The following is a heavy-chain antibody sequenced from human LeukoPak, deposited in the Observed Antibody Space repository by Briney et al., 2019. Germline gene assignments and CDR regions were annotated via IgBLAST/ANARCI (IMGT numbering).Heavy chain of an antibody. V-gene: IGHV4-61*05. D-gene: IGHD1-26*01. CDR3: ARGGWELPGSYYYYMDV. J-gene: IGHJ6*03. CDR1: GGSIISSSYY. CDR2: IYYSGST. Sequence: PSETLSLTCSVSGGSIISSSYYWGWIRQPPGKGLEWIGYIYYSGSTNYNPSLKSRVTISVDTSKNQFSLKLSSVTAADTAVYYCARGGWELPGSYYYYMDVWGKGTTVTVSS.